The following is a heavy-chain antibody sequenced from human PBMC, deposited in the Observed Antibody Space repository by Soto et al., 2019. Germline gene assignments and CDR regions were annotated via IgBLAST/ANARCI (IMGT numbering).Heavy chain of an antibody. J-gene: IGHJ6*02. CDR3: ARDRSGSWYGRGYHYYGMDV. Sequence: QVQLVESGGGLVKPGGSLRLSCAASGFTFSDYYMSWIRQAPGKGLEWVSYISSSGTTIYDADSMKGRFTISRDNAKNAVELQMSSLRAEDTAVYYCARDRSGSWYGRGYHYYGMDVWGQGTTVTVSS. CDR1: GFTFSDYY. V-gene: IGHV3-11*01. D-gene: IGHD6-13*01. CDR2: ISSSGTTI.